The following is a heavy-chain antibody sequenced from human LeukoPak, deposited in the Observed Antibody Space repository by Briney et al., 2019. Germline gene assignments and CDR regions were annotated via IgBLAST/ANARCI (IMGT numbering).Heavy chain of an antibody. D-gene: IGHD2-15*01. J-gene: IGHJ6*04. CDR3: TKETPQMDV. Sequence: GGSLRLSCAASGFTFSSYEMNWVRQAPGQGLEWVAYISSTGNTVHYAGSVKGRFTISRDNAKISLYLQMNRLRAEDTAVYYCTKETPQMDVWGKGTTVIVSS. CDR1: GFTFSSYE. V-gene: IGHV3-48*03. CDR2: ISSTGNTV.